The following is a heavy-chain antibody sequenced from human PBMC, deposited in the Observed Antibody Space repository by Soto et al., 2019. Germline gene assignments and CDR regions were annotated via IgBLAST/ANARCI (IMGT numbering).Heavy chain of an antibody. CDR3: AKDKGGSSAGAFDY. CDR2: IIWDGGST. D-gene: IGHD1-26*01. CDR1: GLTFDDYT. V-gene: IGHV3-43*01. Sequence: GSLRLSCAASGLTFDDYTMHWVRQAPGKGLELVSLIIWDGGSTYYADSVKGLFTISIYNSKNSLYLQMNSLRTEDTALYYFAKDKGGSSAGAFDYWGQGTLGTVSS. J-gene: IGHJ4*02.